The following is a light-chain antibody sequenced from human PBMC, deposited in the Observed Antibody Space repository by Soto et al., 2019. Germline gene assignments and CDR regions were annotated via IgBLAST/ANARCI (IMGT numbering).Light chain of an antibody. CDR2: AAS. V-gene: IGKV1-6*01. J-gene: IGKJ1*01. CDR1: QDIRND. CDR3: LQDYNYPWT. Sequence: AIQMTQSPSSLPASVGDRVTITCRASQDIRNDLGWYQEKVGQAPKLLIYAASNLQSGVPSRFSGSGSGTDFTLTISSLQPEDFATYYCLQDYNYPWTFGQGTKVEI.